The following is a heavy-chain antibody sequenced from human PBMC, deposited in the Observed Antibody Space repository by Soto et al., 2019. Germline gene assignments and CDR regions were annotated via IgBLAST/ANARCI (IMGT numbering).Heavy chain of an antibody. Sequence: GESLKISCKGSGYSFTSYWIGCVRQMPGKGLEWMGIIYHGDSDTRCSPSFQGQATISADKSISTAYLQWSSLKASDTAMYYWARRAYYYYNMDVWGQGTTVTVSS. CDR1: GYSFTSYW. CDR2: IYHGDSDT. V-gene: IGHV5-51*01. J-gene: IGHJ6*02. CDR3: ARRAYYYYNMDV.